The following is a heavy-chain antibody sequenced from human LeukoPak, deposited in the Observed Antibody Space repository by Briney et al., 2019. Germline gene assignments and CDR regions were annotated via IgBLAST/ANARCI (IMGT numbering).Heavy chain of an antibody. J-gene: IGHJ5*02. CDR3: ARVEGAQYSSGWLNWFDP. CDR1: GFTFSDYY. V-gene: IGHV3-11*01. Sequence: GGSLRLSCAASGFTFSDYYMSWIRQAPGKGLEWVSYISSSGSTIYYADSVKGRFTISRDNAKNSLYLQMNSLRAEDTAVYYCARVEGAQYSSGWLNWFDPWGQGTLVTVSS. CDR2: ISSSGSTI. D-gene: IGHD6-19*01.